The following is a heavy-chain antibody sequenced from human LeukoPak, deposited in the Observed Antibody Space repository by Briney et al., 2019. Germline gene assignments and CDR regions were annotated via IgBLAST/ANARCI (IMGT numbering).Heavy chain of an antibody. CDR2: IYYSGST. CDR3: ARDGGLELGTPKLYNWFDP. CDR1: GGSISSHY. V-gene: IGHV4-59*11. J-gene: IGHJ5*02. D-gene: IGHD1-7*01. Sequence: SETPSLTCTVSGGSISSHYWSWIRQPPGKGLEWIGYIYYSGSTNYNPSLKSRVTISVDTSKNQFSLKLSSVTAADTAVYYCARDGGLELGTPKLYNWFDPWGQGTLVTVSS.